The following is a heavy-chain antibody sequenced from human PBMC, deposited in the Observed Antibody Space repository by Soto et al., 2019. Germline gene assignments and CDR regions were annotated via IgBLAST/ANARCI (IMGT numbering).Heavy chain of an antibody. Sequence: GGSLRLSCVASGFTFSGYAMSWVRQAPGKGLECVSGISGSGGSTYYADSVKGRFTTSSDSSKTTVYLQMNDLRPDDTAVYYCATWHEREHAYDVWGQGTTVTVSS. J-gene: IGHJ3*01. CDR1: GFTFSGYA. CDR3: ATWHEREHAYDV. CDR2: ISGSGGST. V-gene: IGHV3-23*01. D-gene: IGHD1-1*01.